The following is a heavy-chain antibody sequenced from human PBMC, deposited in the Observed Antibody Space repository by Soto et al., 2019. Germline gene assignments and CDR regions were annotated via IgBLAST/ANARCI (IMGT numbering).Heavy chain of an antibody. CDR1: GYTFTSYD. J-gene: IGHJ5*02. Sequence: QVQLVQSGAEVKKPGASVKVSCKASGYTFTSYDINWVRQATGQGLEWMGWMNPNSGNTGYAQKFQGRVTMTRNTSISTAYMDLSSLRSEDTAVYYCARGSKGSSWYAYWFDPWGQGTLVTVSS. CDR2: MNPNSGNT. D-gene: IGHD6-13*01. V-gene: IGHV1-8*01. CDR3: ARGSKGSSWYAYWFDP.